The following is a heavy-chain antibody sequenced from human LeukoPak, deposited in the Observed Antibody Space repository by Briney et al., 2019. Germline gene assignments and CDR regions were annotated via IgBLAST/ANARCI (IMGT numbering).Heavy chain of an antibody. D-gene: IGHD4-17*01. J-gene: IGHJ5*02. V-gene: IGHV1-18*01. CDR3: ARVEASTVTTARGRRGWFDP. CDR2: ISAYSGNT. CDR1: GYTFTSYG. Sequence: ASVKVSCKASGYTFTSYGISWVRQAPGQGLEWMGWISAYSGNTNYAQKLQGRVTMTTDTSTSTAYMELRSLRSDDTAVYYCARVEASTVTTARGRRGWFDPWGQGTLVTVSS.